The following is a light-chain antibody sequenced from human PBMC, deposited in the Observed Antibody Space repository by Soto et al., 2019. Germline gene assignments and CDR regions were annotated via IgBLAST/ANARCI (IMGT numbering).Light chain of an antibody. Sequence: QSVLTQPPSASGTPGPRVTISCSGGTSNIGSNTVTWYQQLPGTAHKLHSYSNNQRPAGVPDRFSGSKSGTSASLAVSGLQSEDEADYYCAGWEETLNGYVCGTGTKLTVL. CDR1: TSNIGSNT. V-gene: IGLV1-44*01. J-gene: IGLJ1*01. CDR3: AGWEETLNGYV. CDR2: SNN.